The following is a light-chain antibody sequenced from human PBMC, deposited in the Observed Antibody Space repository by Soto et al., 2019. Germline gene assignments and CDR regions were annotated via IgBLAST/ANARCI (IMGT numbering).Light chain of an antibody. Sequence: EIVLTQSPATLSLSPGERATLSCRASQSVSSYLAWYQQKPGQAPRLLIYDASNRATGIPARFSGSGSGTDFTLPISSLEPEDFAVYYCQQRSNWPPSFSQGTRLEIK. J-gene: IGKJ5*01. CDR1: QSVSSY. CDR2: DAS. CDR3: QQRSNWPPS. V-gene: IGKV3-11*01.